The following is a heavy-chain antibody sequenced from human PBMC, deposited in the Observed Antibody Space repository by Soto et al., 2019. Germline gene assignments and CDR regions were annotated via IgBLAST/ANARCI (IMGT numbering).Heavy chain of an antibody. CDR1: GFTFSGHW. CDR2: IDTDGSTGGT. CDR3: ARGRGTYYADS. V-gene: IGHV3-74*03. D-gene: IGHD1-26*01. J-gene: IGHJ4*02. Sequence: EVRLVESGGALVPPGGSLRLTCEASGFTFSGHWMHWVRRPPGKGLVWVSHIDTDGSTGGTSYADSVKGRFTVARDDSNDRLYLQLNDLRAEDTAVYYCARGRGTYYADSWGQGTLVTVSS.